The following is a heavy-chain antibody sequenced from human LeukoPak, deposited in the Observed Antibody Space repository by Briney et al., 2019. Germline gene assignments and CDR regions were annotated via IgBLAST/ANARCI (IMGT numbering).Heavy chain of an antibody. D-gene: IGHD6-19*01. CDR1: DDSITTSAYS. CDR2: ISHSGSS. CDR3: ARDRTLDRGRGSIMAVAGRGNWFDS. Sequence: SETLSLTCAVSDDSITTSAYSWSWIRQPPGKGLEWIGHISHSGSSYYSPSLKSRVTISVDRSKNHFSLKLTSVTAADTAVYFCARDRTLDRGRGSIMAVAGRGNWFDSWGQGTLVTVSS. V-gene: IGHV4-30-2*01. J-gene: IGHJ5*01.